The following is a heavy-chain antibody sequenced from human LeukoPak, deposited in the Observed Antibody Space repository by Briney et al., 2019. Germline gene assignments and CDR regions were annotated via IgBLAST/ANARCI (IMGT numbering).Heavy chain of an antibody. Sequence: PGGSLRLSCAASGFTFSSYAMSWVRQAPGKGLEWVSAISGSGGSTYYADSVKGRFTISRDNSKNTVYLQMTNLRPEDTAAYYCAKDHPTLDSWGQGTLVTVSS. V-gene: IGHV3-23*01. CDR2: ISGSGGST. CDR1: GFTFSSYA. CDR3: AKDHPTLDS. J-gene: IGHJ4*02.